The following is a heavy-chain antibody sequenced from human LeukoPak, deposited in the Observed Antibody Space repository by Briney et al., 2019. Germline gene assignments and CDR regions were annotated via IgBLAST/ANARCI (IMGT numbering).Heavy chain of an antibody. J-gene: IGHJ4*02. CDR1: GFTVSSNY. CDR3: ASFYGSGSYYRDSIDY. CDR2: IYSGGST. V-gene: IGHV3-53*01. D-gene: IGHD3-10*01. Sequence: GGSLRLSCAASGFTVSSNYMSWVRQAPGKGLEWVSVIYSGGSTYYADSVKGRFTISRDNSKNTLYLQMNSLRAEATAVYYCASFYGSGSYYRDSIDYWGQGTLVTVSS.